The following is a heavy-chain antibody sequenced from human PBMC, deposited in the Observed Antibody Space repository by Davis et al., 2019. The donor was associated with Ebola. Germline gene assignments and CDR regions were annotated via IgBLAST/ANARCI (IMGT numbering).Heavy chain of an antibody. Sequence: GESLKISCAASGFTFSSHSMNWVRQAPGKGLEWVSSISSISSYIYYADSVKGRFTISRDNAKNSLYLQMNSLRAEDTAVYYCARIPGYSSGWTQPRYYYYGMDVWGQGTTVTVSS. V-gene: IGHV3-21*01. J-gene: IGHJ6*02. D-gene: IGHD6-19*01. CDR1: GFTFSSHS. CDR3: ARIPGYSSGWTQPRYYYYGMDV. CDR2: ISSISSYI.